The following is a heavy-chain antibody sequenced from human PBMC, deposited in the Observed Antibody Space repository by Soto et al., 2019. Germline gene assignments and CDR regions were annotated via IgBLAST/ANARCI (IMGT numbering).Heavy chain of an antibody. CDR3: SWGTHYYGSGHCDY. V-gene: IGHV3-33*01. Sequence: QVQQVESGGGVVQPGRSLRLSCAASGFTFSSYGMHWVRQAPGKGLEWVAVIWYDGSNKYYADSVKGRFTISRDNSKNTLFLQMYSLRAEDTAVYYCSWGTHYYGSGHCDYWGQGTLVTVSA. J-gene: IGHJ4*02. CDR2: IWYDGSNK. D-gene: IGHD3-10*01. CDR1: GFTFSSYG.